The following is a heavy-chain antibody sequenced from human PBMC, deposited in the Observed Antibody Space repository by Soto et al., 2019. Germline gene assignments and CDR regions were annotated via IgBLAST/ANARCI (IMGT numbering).Heavy chain of an antibody. CDR3: ARHRIPTGTDV. V-gene: IGHV3-66*04. J-gene: IGHJ6*02. CDR2: IYSGGST. Sequence: GGSLRLSCAASGFTVSRNYMSWVLQAPGKGLEWVSVIYSGGSTDYADSVKGRFTICRDNSKNTLYLQMNSLRAEDTAVYYCARHRIPTGTDVSGQGTMVTVSS. CDR1: GFTVSRNY.